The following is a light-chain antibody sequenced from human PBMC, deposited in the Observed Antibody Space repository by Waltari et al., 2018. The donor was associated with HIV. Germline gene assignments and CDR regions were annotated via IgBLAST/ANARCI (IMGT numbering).Light chain of an antibody. CDR2: TNN. CDR1: NSNIRSNY. J-gene: IGLJ2*01. Sequence: QSVLTQPPSSSGTPGPRVPIPCSGSNSNIRSNYFSWYQQLPGKTPKRLIYTNNQRPSGVPDRFSGSKSGTSASLAISGLRSEDEADYYCAAWDDSLSGVVFGGGTKLTVL. CDR3: AAWDDSLSGVV. V-gene: IGLV1-47*01.